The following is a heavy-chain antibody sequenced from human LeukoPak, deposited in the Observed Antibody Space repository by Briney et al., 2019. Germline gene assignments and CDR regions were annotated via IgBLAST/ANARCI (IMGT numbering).Heavy chain of an antibody. CDR1: GYSFTFYW. CDR2: IDPSDSYT. V-gene: IGHV5-10-1*01. CDR3: ARREAYCSSTSCRPFDY. Sequence: GESLKISCKSSGYSFTFYWISWVRRMPGKGLEWIRRIDPSDSYTNYSPSFQGHVTISADKSISTAYLQWSSLKASDTAMYYCARREAYCSSTSCRPFDYWGQGTLVTVSS. J-gene: IGHJ4*02. D-gene: IGHD2-2*01.